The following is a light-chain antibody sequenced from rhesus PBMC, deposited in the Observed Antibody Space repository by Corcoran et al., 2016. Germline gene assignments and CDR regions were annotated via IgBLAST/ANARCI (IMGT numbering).Light chain of an antibody. CDR3: QQYDSRPWT. CDR2: KAS. Sequence: DIQMTQSPSSLSASVGDTVTITCRASQGISNWLAWYQQKPGKAPKLLIYKASSLQSGVPSRFSGSRSGTDFTLTINSLQSEDFATYHCQQYDSRPWTFGQGTKVEIK. CDR1: QGISNW. J-gene: IGKJ1*01. V-gene: IGKV1-22*01.